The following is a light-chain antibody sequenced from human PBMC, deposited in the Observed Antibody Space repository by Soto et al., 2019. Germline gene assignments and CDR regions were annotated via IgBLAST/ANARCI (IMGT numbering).Light chain of an antibody. J-gene: IGKJ1*01. CDR2: EAS. V-gene: IGKV1-5*01. CDR1: QSIGSW. CDR3: QQYDSYSWT. Sequence: DIQMTQDPSSLSVSVGDRVTIACRASQSIGSWLAWYQQKPGKAPKLLTYEASTLQSVVPSRFSGSGSGTEFTLTISSLRPDDFATYYCQQYDSYSWTFGQGTKVEI.